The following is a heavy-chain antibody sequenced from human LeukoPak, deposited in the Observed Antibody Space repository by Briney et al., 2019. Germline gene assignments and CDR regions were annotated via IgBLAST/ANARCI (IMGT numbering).Heavy chain of an antibody. CDR3: AREGLGYCSGGSCYWGYYFDY. J-gene: IGHJ4*02. D-gene: IGHD2-15*01. CDR1: GFTFSSYS. CDR2: ISSSSSYI. V-gene: IGHV3-21*01. Sequence: PGGSLRLSCAASGFTFSSYSMNWVRQAPGKGLEWVSSISSSSSYIYYADSVKGRFTISRDNAKNSLYLQMNSLRAEDTAVYYCAREGLGYCSGGSCYWGYYFDYWGQGTLVTVSS.